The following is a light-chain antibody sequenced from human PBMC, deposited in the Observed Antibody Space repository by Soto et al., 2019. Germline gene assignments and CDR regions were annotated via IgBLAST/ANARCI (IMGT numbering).Light chain of an antibody. V-gene: IGLV2-23*01. Sequence: QSVLTQPASVSGSSGQSITISCTYNLVSWYQQHPGKAPKLMIYEGNKRPSGVSNRFSGSKSGNTASLTISGLQAEDEADYYCCSYAGQRVVFGGGTKLTVL. J-gene: IGLJ2*01. CDR3: CSYAGQRVV. CDR1: NL. CDR2: EGN.